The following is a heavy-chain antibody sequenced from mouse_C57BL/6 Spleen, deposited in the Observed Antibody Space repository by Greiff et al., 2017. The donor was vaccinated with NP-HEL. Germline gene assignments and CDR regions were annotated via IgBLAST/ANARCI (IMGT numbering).Heavy chain of an antibody. V-gene: IGHV5-4*01. CDR3: ARDLVYHGMDY. J-gene: IGHJ4*01. CDR2: ISDGGSYT. D-gene: IGHD6-2*01. CDR1: GFTFSSYA. Sequence: EVQLVESGGGLVKPGGSLKLSCAASGFTFSSYAKSWVRQTPEKRLEWVATISDGGSYTYYPDNVKGRFTISRDNAKNNLYLQMSHPKSEDTAMYYCARDLVYHGMDYWGQGTSVTVSS.